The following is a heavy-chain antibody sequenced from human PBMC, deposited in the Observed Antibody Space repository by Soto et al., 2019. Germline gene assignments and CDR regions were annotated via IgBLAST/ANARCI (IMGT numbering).Heavy chain of an antibody. Sequence: QVQLVESGGGVVQPGRSLRLSCAASGFTFSSYGMHWVRQAPGKGLEWVAVISYVGSNKYYADSVKGRFTISRDNSKNTLYLQMNSLRAEDTAVYYCATVPDAFDIWGQGTMVTVSS. CDR2: ISYVGSNK. J-gene: IGHJ3*02. CDR3: ATVPDAFDI. CDR1: GFTFSSYG. V-gene: IGHV3-30*03.